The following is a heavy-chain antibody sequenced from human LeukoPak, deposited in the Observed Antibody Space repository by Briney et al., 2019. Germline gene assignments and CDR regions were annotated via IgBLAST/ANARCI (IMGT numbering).Heavy chain of an antibody. D-gene: IGHD3-10*01. Sequence: PSETLSLTCTVSGGSISSGSYYWSWIRQPAGKGLEWIGRIYTSGSTNYNPSLKSRVTISVDTSKNQFSLKLSSVTVAATAVYYCARAHGDWGQGTLVTVSS. CDR1: GGSISSGSYY. CDR3: ARAHGD. CDR2: IYTSGST. V-gene: IGHV4-61*02. J-gene: IGHJ4*02.